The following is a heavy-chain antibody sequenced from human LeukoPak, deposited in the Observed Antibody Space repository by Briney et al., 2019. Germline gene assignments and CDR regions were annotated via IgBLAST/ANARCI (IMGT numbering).Heavy chain of an antibody. V-gene: IGHV4-4*09. CDR3: AREGRAAVYRFDY. J-gene: IGHJ4*02. Sequence: SETLSLTCTVSGGSISSYYWSWIRQPPGKGLEWIGYIYTSGSTNYNPSLKSRVTMSVDTSKNQFSLKLSSVTAADTAVYYCAREGRAAVYRFDYWGQGTLVTVSS. CDR1: GGSISSYY. CDR2: IYTSGST. D-gene: IGHD6-13*01.